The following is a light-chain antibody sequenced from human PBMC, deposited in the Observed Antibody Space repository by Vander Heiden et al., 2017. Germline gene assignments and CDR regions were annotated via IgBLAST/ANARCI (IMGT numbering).Light chain of an antibody. Sequence: DIVMTQSPDSLAVSLGERATINCKSSQSVLYSSNNKNYLAWYQQKPGQPPKLLIYWASNRESGVPDRFSGSGSGTDFTLTISSLQAEDVAVYYCQQYDSTPPWTFGQGTKVEIK. CDR3: QQYDSTPPWT. V-gene: IGKV4-1*01. J-gene: IGKJ1*01. CDR2: WAS. CDR1: QSVLYSSNNKNY.